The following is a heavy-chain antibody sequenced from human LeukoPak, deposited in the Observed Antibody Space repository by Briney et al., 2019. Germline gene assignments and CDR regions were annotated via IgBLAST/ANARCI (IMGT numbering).Heavy chain of an antibody. CDR1: GGSFSDYY. J-gene: IGHJ4*02. V-gene: IGHV4-34*01. Sequence: SETLSLTCVVYGGSFSDYYWSWIRQPPGKGLEWIGEINHRGITNYNPSLTSRVTISVDTSKNQFSLNLTSLTAADTAVYYCARRSTSCLDYWGQGTLVTVSS. D-gene: IGHD2-2*01. CDR3: ARRSTSCLDY. CDR2: INHRGIT.